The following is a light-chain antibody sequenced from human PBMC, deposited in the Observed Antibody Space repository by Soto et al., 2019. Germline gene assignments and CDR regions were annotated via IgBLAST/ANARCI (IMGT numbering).Light chain of an antibody. J-gene: IGKJ1*01. CDR2: GAS. Sequence: EIVLTQSPGTLSLSPGERATLSSRASQSVTNSFLAWYQQKPGQAPRLLIYGASRRATGIPDRFTGSGSGTDFTLTISRLEPEDFAVYYCQQYVSSPWAFGQGTKVDI. CDR1: QSVTNSF. CDR3: QQYVSSPWA. V-gene: IGKV3-20*01.